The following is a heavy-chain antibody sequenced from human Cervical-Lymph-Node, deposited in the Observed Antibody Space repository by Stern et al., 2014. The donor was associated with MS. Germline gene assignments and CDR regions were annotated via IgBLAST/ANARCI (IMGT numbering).Heavy chain of an antibody. V-gene: IGHV3-30*03. Sequence: QVQLVQSGGAVVQPGRSLRLSCAASGFTFSSYGMHWVRQAPGQGLEWVSVISYDGNHKYYAASVKGRFTISRDNSKNTLQLQMNSVTPDDTDIYYCARDYEDTSMLFDHWGQGTLVTVSS. CDR3: ARDYEDTSMLFDH. CDR1: GFTFSSYG. J-gene: IGHJ4*02. D-gene: IGHD2-8*01. CDR2: ISYDGNHK.